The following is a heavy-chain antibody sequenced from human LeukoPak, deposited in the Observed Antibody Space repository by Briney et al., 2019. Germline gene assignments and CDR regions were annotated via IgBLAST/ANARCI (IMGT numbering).Heavy chain of an antibody. CDR2: ITRTSST. CDR1: GGSFNDYY. CDR3: ARRRIAKGDTRHWNFDL. J-gene: IGHJ2*01. Sequence: SETLSLTCAVYGGSFNDYYGWWIRQPPGKGLERIGDITRTSSTNYKPSLKSQVHITVDTSKNQSSLKLSSVTAADTAEYYCARRRIAKGDTRHWNFDLWGRGTLVTVSS. D-gene: IGHD6-13*01. V-gene: IGHV4-34*01.